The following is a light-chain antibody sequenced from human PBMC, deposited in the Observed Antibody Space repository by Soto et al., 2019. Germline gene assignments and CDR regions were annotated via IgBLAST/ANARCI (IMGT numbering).Light chain of an antibody. CDR2: AAS. Sequence: DIQVTQSPSSLSASVGDRVTITCRASQSISSYLNWYQQKPGKAPKLLIYAASSLQSGVPSRFSGSGSGTDFTLTISCLQSEDFATYYCQQYYSYPWTFGQGTKVDIK. V-gene: IGKV1-39*01. CDR1: QSISSY. J-gene: IGKJ1*01. CDR3: QQYYSYPWT.